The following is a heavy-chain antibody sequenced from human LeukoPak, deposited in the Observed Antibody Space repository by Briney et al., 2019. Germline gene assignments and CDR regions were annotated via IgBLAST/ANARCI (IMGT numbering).Heavy chain of an antibody. CDR3: ARDSGAYCGGDCFDC. Sequence: ASVKVSCKASGGTFSSYAISWVRQAPGQGLEWMGGIIPIFGTANYAQKFQGRVTITADESTSTAYMELSSLRSEDTAVYYCARDSGAYCGGDCFDCWGQGTLVTVSS. D-gene: IGHD2-21*01. CDR2: IIPIFGTA. J-gene: IGHJ4*02. CDR1: GGTFSSYA. V-gene: IGHV1-69*13.